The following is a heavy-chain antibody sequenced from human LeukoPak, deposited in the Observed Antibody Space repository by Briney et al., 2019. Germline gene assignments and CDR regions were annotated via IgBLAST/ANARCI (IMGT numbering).Heavy chain of an antibody. D-gene: IGHD3-3*01. CDR3: TRQFGVSPEYYNYYMDV. J-gene: IGHJ6*03. Sequence: PGGSLRLSCAAPGFTFSGSALHWVRQASGKGLEWVGRVRSKVNSYATAYAASVKGRFTISRDDSKNMAYLQMNSLKTEDTAVYYCTRQFGVSPEYYNYYMDVWGKGTTVTVSS. V-gene: IGHV3-73*01. CDR2: VRSKVNSYAT. CDR1: GFTFSGSA.